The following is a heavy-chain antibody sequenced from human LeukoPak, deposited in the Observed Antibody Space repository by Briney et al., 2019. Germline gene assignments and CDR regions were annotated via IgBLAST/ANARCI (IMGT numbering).Heavy chain of an antibody. D-gene: IGHD6-13*01. V-gene: IGHV3-23*01. CDR3: ARDVVAAPGTWDY. CDR2: IGGSGTRT. CDR1: GFTFTTYG. J-gene: IGHJ4*02. Sequence: PGGSLRLSCSASGFTFTTYGMNWVRQAPGKGLEWVSGIGGSGTRTYYADSVKGRFTISRDNSKNTLYLQMNSLRDEDTAVYYCARDVVAAPGTWDYWGQGTLVTVSS.